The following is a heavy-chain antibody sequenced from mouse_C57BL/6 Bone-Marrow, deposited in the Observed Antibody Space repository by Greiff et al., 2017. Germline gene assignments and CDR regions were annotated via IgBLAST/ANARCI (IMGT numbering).Heavy chain of an antibody. CDR1: GYTFTSYW. CDR3: ARKGYYYAMDY. J-gene: IGHJ4*01. CDR2: IHPNSGST. Sequence: QVQLKQPGAELVKPGASVKLSCKASGYTFTSYWMHWVKQRPGQGLEWIGMIHPNSGSTNYNEKFKSKATLTVDKSSSTAYMQLSSLTSEDSAVYYCARKGYYYAMDYWGQGTSVTVSS. V-gene: IGHV1-64*01.